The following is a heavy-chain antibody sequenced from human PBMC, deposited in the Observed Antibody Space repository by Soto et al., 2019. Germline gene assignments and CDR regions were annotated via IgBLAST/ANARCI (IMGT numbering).Heavy chain of an antibody. Sequence: QVQLVESGGGVVQPGRSLRLSCAASGFTFSSYGMHWVRQAPGKGLEWVAVIWSDGSNKYYADSVKGRFTISRDNSKNTLYLQMNSRRAEGTAVYYCARYYYASSGYYPLWGQGTLVTVSS. CDR1: GFTFSSYG. D-gene: IGHD3-22*01. J-gene: IGHJ4*02. V-gene: IGHV3-33*01. CDR3: ARYYYASSGYYPL. CDR2: IWSDGSNK.